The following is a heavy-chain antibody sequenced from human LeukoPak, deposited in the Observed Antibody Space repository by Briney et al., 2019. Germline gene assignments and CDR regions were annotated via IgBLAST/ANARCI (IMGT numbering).Heavy chain of an antibody. Sequence: ASVKVSCKASGYTFTRYYLHWVRQAPGQGLEWMGIINPSGGSTSYAQKFQGRVTMTRDMSTSTVYMELSSLRSEDTAVYYCARDTSHSSSSLYYYYHYMDVWGKGTTVTVSS. V-gene: IGHV1-46*01. J-gene: IGHJ6*03. D-gene: IGHD6-6*01. CDR1: GYTFTRYY. CDR2: INPSGGST. CDR3: ARDTSHSSSSLYYYYHYMDV.